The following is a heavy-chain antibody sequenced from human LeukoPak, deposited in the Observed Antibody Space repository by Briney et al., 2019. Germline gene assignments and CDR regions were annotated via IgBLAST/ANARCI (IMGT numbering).Heavy chain of an antibody. CDR1: GFSFSNYP. V-gene: IGHV3-64D*09. J-gene: IGHJ4*02. CDR2: ISTNGGGT. D-gene: IGHD4-11*01. CDR3: VKANDYSNYGGYYFDS. Sequence: GGSLRLSCSAPGFSFSNYPMHWVRQAPGKGLAYVSAISTNGGGTYYADSVKGRFTISRDNSKNTVYLQMSSLRTEDTAVYYCVKANDYSNYGGYYFDSWGQGTLVTVSS.